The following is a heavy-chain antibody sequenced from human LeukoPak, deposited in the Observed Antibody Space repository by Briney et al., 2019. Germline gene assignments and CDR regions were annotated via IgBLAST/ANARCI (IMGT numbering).Heavy chain of an antibody. CDR1: GFTFSNYA. D-gene: IGHD5-18*01. Sequence: GGSLRLSCAASGFTFSNYAMTWVRQAPGKGLEWVSVIYSGGSTYYADSVKGRFTISRDNSKNTLYLQMNSLRAEDTAVYYCAGGYSYGYPYDYWGQGTLVTVSS. J-gene: IGHJ4*02. V-gene: IGHV3-66*01. CDR2: IYSGGST. CDR3: AGGYSYGYPYDY.